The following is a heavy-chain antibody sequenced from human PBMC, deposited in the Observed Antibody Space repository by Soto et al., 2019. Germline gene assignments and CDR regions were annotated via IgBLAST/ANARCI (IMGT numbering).Heavy chain of an antibody. V-gene: IGHV4-59*13. J-gene: IGHJ4*02. D-gene: IGHD3-16*01. Sequence: ASETLSLTCTVSAASFGKYYWTWIRQPPGKGLEWIGYIYFNGNTNYNPSLKRRVTISVDTSKKQISLNLTSVTDADTAVYFCASVTFGGVVLAHWGQGTLVTVSS. CDR3: ASVTFGGVVLAH. CDR2: IYFNGNT. CDR1: AASFGKYY.